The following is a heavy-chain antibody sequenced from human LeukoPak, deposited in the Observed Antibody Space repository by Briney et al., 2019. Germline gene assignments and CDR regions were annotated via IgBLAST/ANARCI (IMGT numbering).Heavy chain of an antibody. V-gene: IGHV1-2*06. Sequence: EASVKVSCKASGYTLTAYYLHWVRQAPGQGREWMGRINPNSGGTTYAQKFQGRVTMTRDTSIGTAYMELSSLRSDDTAVYYCARPYYESSGLYVDAFDIWGQGTMVTVSS. CDR2: INPNSGGT. D-gene: IGHD3-22*01. CDR3: ARPYYESSGLYVDAFDI. CDR1: GYTLTAYY. J-gene: IGHJ3*02.